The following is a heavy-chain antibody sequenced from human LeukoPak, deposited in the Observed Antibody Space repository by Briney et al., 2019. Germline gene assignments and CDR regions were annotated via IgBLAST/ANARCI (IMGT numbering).Heavy chain of an antibody. V-gene: IGHV3-64D*06. J-gene: IGHJ3*02. D-gene: IGHD6-13*01. CDR1: GFTFSSYA. CDR2: ISSNGGSI. CDR3: VKPYSNSWLDAFDI. Sequence: GGSLRLSCSASGFTFSSYAMHWVRQAPGKGLEYVSVISSNGGSIYYADSVKGRFTISRDNSKNTLYLQMSSLRAEDTAVYFCVKPYSNSWLDAFDIWGQGTMVTVSS.